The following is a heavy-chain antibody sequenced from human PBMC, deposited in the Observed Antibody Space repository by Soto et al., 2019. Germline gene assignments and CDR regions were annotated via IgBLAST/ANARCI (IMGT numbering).Heavy chain of an antibody. J-gene: IGHJ5*02. D-gene: IGHD3-9*01. V-gene: IGHV4-59*01. CDR1: GGSISSYY. CDR2: IYYSGST. Sequence: SETLSLTCTVSGGSISSYYWSWIRRPPGKGLEWIGYIYYSGSTNYNPSLKSRVTISVDTSRNQFSLKLSSVTAADTAVYYCARGILRYFDCNWFDPWGQGTLVTVS. CDR3: ARGILRYFDCNWFDP.